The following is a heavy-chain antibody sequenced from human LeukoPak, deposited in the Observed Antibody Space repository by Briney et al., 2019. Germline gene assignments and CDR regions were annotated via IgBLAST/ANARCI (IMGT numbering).Heavy chain of an antibody. CDR1: GFTFSSYA. CDR2: ISYDGSNK. D-gene: IGHD5-12*01. Sequence: GGSLRLSCAASGFTFSSYAMSWVRQAPGKGLEWVAVISYDGSNKYYADSVKGRFTISRDNSKNTLYLQMNSLRAGDTAVYYCARGEWLPPDYWGQGTLVTVSS. CDR3: ARGEWLPPDY. V-gene: IGHV3-30-3*01. J-gene: IGHJ4*02.